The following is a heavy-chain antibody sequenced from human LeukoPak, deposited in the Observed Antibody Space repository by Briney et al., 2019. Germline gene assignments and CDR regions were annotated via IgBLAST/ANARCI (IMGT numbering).Heavy chain of an antibody. CDR3: AKDLYYYDSSGFHSRAFDI. V-gene: IGHV3-23*01. Sequence: RTGGSLRLSCAASGFTFSSYAMSWVRQAPGKGLEWVSAISGSGGSTYYADSVKGRFTISRDNSKNTLYLQMNSLRAEDTAVYYCAKDLYYYDSSGFHSRAFDIWGQGTMVTVSS. CDR1: GFTFSSYA. D-gene: IGHD3-22*01. CDR2: ISGSGGST. J-gene: IGHJ3*02.